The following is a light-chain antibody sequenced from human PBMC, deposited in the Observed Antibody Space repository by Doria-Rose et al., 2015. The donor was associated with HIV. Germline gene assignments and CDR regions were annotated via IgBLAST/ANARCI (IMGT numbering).Light chain of an antibody. CDR2: DDS. CDR3: QVWDSSSVLWV. J-gene: IGLJ3*02. CDR1: NIGSET. V-gene: IGLV3-21*02. Sequence: VLIQPPSVSVAPGQTARITCGGDNIGSETVHWYQQKPGQAPVLVVYDDSARPSGIPERSSGSNSGNTATLTISRVEAGDEADYYCQVWDSSSVLWVFGGGTKLTVL.